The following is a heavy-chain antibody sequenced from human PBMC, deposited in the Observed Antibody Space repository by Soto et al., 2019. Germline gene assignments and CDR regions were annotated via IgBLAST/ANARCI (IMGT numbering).Heavy chain of an antibody. Sequence: ASVKVSCKSSGYTFTSYDIYWVRQATGQGLEWMGWMNPNTGNSGYAQKFQGRVTMTSDTSISTAHMELSSLRSEDTAVYYCEIRAENNGWNGFGADKYYFDFWGQGILVTLSS. J-gene: IGHJ4*02. CDR1: GYTFTSYD. D-gene: IGHD1-1*01. V-gene: IGHV1-8*01. CDR2: MNPNTGNS. CDR3: EIRAENNGWNGFGADKYYFDF.